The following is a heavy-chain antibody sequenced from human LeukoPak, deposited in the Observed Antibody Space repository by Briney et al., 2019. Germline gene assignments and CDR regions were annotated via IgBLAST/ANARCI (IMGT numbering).Heavy chain of an antibody. V-gene: IGHV1-18*01. CDR1: GYTFTSYG. J-gene: IGHJ5*02. D-gene: IGHD2-2*01. CDR2: ISAYNGNT. CDR3: AGGYCSSTSCSEDWFDP. Sequence: GASVKVPCKASGYTFTSYGISWVPQAPGQGLEWMGWISAYNGNTNYAQKLQGRVTMTTDTSTSTAYMELRSLRSDDTAVYYCAGGYCSSTSCSEDWFDPWGQGTLVTVSS.